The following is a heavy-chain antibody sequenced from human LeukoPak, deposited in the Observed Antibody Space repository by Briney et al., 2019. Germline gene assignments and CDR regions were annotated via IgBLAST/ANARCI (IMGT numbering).Heavy chain of an antibody. V-gene: IGHV1-2*06. CDR3: ARESHFLDSSSWVDY. CDR1: GYTFTSYG. CDR2: INPNSGGT. D-gene: IGHD6-13*01. J-gene: IGHJ4*02. Sequence: ASVKVSCKASGYTFTSYGISWVRQAPGQGLEWMGRINPNSGGTNYAQKFQGRVTMTRDTSISTAYMELSRLRSDDTAVYYCARESHFLDSSSWVDYWGQGTLVTVSS.